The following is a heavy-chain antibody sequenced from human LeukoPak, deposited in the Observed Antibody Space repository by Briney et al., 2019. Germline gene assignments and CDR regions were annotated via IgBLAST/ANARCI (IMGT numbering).Heavy chain of an antibody. V-gene: IGHV3-7*03. CDR2: IKQDGSDR. J-gene: IGHJ4*02. CDR1: GFTFSSYS. D-gene: IGHD6-19*01. CDR3: VRNLAVAGTCFDS. Sequence: GGSLRLSCAASGFTFSSYSMNWVRQAPGTGLEWVANIKQDGSDRNYVTSVRGRFTISRDNAESSLYLQMNSLRVEDTAVYYCVRNLAVAGTCFDSWGQGTLVTVSS.